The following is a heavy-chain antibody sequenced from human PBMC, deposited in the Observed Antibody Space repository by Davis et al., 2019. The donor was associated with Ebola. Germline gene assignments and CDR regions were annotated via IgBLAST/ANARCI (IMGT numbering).Heavy chain of an antibody. V-gene: IGHV4-34*09. CDR1: GGSFSGYY. D-gene: IGHD5-18*01. CDR2: INHSGST. Sequence: PSETLSLTCAVYGGSFSGYYWSWIRQPPGKGLEWIGEINHSGSTNYNPSLKSRVTISVDTSKNQFSLKLSSVTAADTAVYYCARGYSYGYGMDVWGQGTTVTVSS. CDR3: ARGYSYGYGMDV. J-gene: IGHJ6*02.